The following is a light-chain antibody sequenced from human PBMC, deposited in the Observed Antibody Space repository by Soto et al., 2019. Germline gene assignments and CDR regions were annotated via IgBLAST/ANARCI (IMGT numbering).Light chain of an antibody. V-gene: IGLV2-14*01. J-gene: IGLJ2*01. CDR3: TSYTSSSTRGV. CDR2: DVT. CDR1: SSDVGGYNY. Sequence: QSALTQPASVSGSPGQSITNSCTGTSSDVGGYNYVSWYQQHPGKAPKLMIYDVTNRPSGVSNRFSGSKSGNTASLTISGLQTDDEADYYCTSYTSSSTRGVFGGGTKVTVL.